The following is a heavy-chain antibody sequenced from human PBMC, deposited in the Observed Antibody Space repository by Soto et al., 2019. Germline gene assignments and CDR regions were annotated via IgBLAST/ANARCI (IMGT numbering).Heavy chain of an antibody. J-gene: IGHJ5*02. Sequence: SETLSLTCTVSGGSISSSSYYWGWIRQPPGKGLEWIGSIYYSGSTYYNPSLKSRVTISVDTSKNQFSLKLSSVTAADTAVYYCAGGHSYCYGFFDPWGQGTLVTVSS. V-gene: IGHV4-39*01. CDR3: AGGHSYCYGFFDP. D-gene: IGHD5-18*01. CDR1: GGSISSSSYY. CDR2: IYYSGST.